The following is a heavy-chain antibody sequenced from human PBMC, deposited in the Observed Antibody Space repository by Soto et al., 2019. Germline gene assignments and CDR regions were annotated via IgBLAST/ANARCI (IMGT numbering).Heavy chain of an antibody. CDR1: GFTFSSYA. J-gene: IGHJ4*02. CDR2: ISGSGGST. D-gene: IGHD3-10*01. V-gene: IGHV3-23*01. CDR3: APSTWFGEYYFDY. Sequence: GGSLRLSCAASGFTFSSYAMSWVRQAPGKGLEWVSAISGSGGSTYYADSVKGRFTISRDNSKNTLYLQMNSLRAEDTAVYYCAPSTWFGEYYFDYWGQGTLVTVSS.